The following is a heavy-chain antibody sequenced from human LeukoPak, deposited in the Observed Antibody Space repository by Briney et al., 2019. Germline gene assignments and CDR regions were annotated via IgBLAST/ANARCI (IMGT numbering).Heavy chain of an antibody. Sequence: GGYLRLSCAASGFTFSSYWMSWVRQAPGKGLEWVANIKQDGSEKYYVDPVKGRFTISRDNAKNSLYLQMNSLRAEDTAVYYCARDQGYCSSTSCWGPSDYWGQGTLVTVSS. J-gene: IGHJ4*02. D-gene: IGHD2-2*01. V-gene: IGHV3-7*01. CDR1: GFTFSSYW. CDR2: IKQDGSEK. CDR3: ARDQGYCSSTSCWGPSDY.